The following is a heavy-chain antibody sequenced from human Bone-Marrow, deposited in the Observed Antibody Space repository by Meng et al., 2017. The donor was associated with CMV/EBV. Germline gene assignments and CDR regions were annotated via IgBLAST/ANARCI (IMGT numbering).Heavy chain of an antibody. Sequence: SETLSLTCAISGDIVSSNSAAWNWIRQSPSRGLEWLGRTYYRSKWYNDYAISVKSRITINPDTSKNPFSLQLNSVTPEDTAVYYCARERFDHGSWSYCYYYYGMDVWGQGTTVTVSS. CDR2: TYYRSKWYN. CDR1: GDIVSSNSAA. D-gene: IGHD3-10*01. J-gene: IGHJ6*02. V-gene: IGHV6-1*01. CDR3: ARERFDHGSWSYCYYYYGMDV.